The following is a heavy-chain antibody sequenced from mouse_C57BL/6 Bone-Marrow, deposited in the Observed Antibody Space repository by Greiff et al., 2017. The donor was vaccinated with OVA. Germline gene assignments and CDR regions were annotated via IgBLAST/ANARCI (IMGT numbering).Heavy chain of an antibody. CDR2: IYPRSGNT. CDR1: GYTFTSYG. D-gene: IGHD1-1*01. CDR3: ARERKNYYGSSYAC. V-gene: IGHV1-81*01. J-gene: IGHJ2*01. Sequence: QVQLQQSGAELARPGASVKLSCTASGYTFTSYGISWVKQRTGQGLEWIAAIYPRSGNTYYNEKFKGKATLTADKSSSTAYMEMRNLTSEDSAIYFCARERKNYYGSSYACWGQGTTLTVSS.